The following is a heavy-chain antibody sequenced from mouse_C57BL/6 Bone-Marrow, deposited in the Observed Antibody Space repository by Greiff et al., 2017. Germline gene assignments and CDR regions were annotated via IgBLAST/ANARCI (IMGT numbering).Heavy chain of an antibody. CDR2: ISYDGSH. Sequence: EVKLLESGPGLVKPSQSLSLTCSVTGYSITSGYYWNWIRQFPGNKLEWMGYISYDGSHNYNPSLKNRISITRDPSKNQFFLKLNSVTTEDTATYYCARGTTVVARENYYAMDYWGQGTSVTVSS. J-gene: IGHJ4*01. D-gene: IGHD1-1*01. CDR1: GYSITSGYY. V-gene: IGHV3-6*01. CDR3: ARGTTVVARENYYAMDY.